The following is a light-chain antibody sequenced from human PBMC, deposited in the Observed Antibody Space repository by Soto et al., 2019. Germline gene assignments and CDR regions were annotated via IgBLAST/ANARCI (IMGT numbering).Light chain of an antibody. J-gene: IGKJ2*01. CDR3: QQYGSSPRT. Sequence: EIVLTQSPGTLSLSPGERAALSCRASQSVSNNYLAWYQQKPGQAPRLLIYGASSRATGIPDRFSGSGSGTDFTLTMSRLEPEDFAVYYCQQYGSSPRTFGQGTKLEIK. CDR2: GAS. CDR1: QSVSNNY. V-gene: IGKV3-20*01.